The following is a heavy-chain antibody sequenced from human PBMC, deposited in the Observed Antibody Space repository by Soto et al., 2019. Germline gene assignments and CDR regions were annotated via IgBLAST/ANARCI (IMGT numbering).Heavy chain of an antibody. V-gene: IGHV3-23*01. CDR2: ISGSGGST. CDR3: TKGVQQQLVNWVYYYYMDV. Sequence: GGSLRLSCAASGFTFSSYAMSWVRQAPGKGLEWVSAISGSGGSTYYADSVKGRFTISRDNSKNTLYLQMNSLRAEDTAVYYCTKGVQQQLVNWVYYYYMDVWGKGTTVTVSS. D-gene: IGHD6-13*01. CDR1: GFTFSSYA. J-gene: IGHJ6*03.